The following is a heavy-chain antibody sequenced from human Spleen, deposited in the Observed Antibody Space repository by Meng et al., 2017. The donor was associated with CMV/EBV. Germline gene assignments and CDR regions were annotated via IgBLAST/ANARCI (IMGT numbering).Heavy chain of an antibody. J-gene: IGHJ5*02. V-gene: IGHV4-39*07. CDR2: VYHSGST. D-gene: IGHD2-15*01. CDR1: GGSISSSSYF. CDR3: ARAGGGSRYWFDP. Sequence: GSLRLSCTVSGGSISSSSYFWAWIRQPPGKGLEWIGSVYHSGSTYYNPSLENRLAMSVDTSKSQFSLNLTSVTAADTAIYYCARAGGGSRYWFDPWDQGSLVTVSS.